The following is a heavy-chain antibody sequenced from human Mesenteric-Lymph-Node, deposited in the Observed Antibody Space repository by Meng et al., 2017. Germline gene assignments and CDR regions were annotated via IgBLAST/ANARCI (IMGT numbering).Heavy chain of an antibody. V-gene: IGHV3-43D*03. J-gene: IGHJ6*02. CDR1: GFTFDDYA. Sequence: GESLKISCAASGFTFDDYAMHWVRQAPGKGLEWVSLISWDGGSTYYADSVKGRFTISRDNSKNSLYLQMNSLRAEDTALYYCAKGEDRYYYHYGMDVWGQGTTVTVSS. CDR2: ISWDGGST. CDR3: AKGEDRYYYHYGMDV.